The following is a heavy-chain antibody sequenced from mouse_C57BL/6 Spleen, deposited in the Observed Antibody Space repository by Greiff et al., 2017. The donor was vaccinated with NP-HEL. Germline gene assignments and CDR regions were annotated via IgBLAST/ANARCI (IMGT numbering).Heavy chain of an antibody. V-gene: IGHV1-76*01. CDR2: IYPGSGNT. CDR1: GYTFTDYY. CDR3: AYGNCEAMDY. Sequence: VKLVESGAELVRPGASVKLSCKASGYTFTDYYINWVKQRPGQGLEWIARIYPGSGNTYYNEKFKGKATLTAGKSSSTAYRQLSSLTSEDSAVYFCAYGNCEAMDYWGQGTSGTVSS. J-gene: IGHJ4*01. D-gene: IGHD2-1*01.